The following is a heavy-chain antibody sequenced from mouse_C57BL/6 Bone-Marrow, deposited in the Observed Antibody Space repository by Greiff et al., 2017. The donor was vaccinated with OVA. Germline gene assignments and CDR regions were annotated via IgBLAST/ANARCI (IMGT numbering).Heavy chain of an antibody. J-gene: IGHJ1*03. V-gene: IGHV1-55*01. D-gene: IGHD2-5*01. CDR3: ARWGSNYHWYFDV. CDR1: GYTFTSYW. Sequence: QVQLKQPGAELVKPGASVKMSCKASGYTFTSYWITWVKQRPGQGLEWIGDIYPGSGSTNYNEKFKSKATLTVDTSSSTAYMQLSSLTSEDSAVYYCARWGSNYHWYFDVWGTGTTVTVSS. CDR2: IYPGSGST.